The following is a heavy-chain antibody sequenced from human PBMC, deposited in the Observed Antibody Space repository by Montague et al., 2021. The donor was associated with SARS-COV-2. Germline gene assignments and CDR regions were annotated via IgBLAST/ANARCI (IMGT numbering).Heavy chain of an antibody. CDR2: IYYSGRT. J-gene: IGHJ5*02. Sequence: TLSLTCTVSGDYISAGGYYWSWIRQHPEKGLEWIGNIYYSGRTSYNPSLESRVTISIATSANQFSLMMTSVTAADTAVYYCAKVHPDGAFSSGTNWFDPWGPGTRVTVSS. CDR1: GDYISAGGYY. CDR3: AKVHPDGAFSSGTNWFDP. D-gene: IGHD3-3*01. V-gene: IGHV4-31*03.